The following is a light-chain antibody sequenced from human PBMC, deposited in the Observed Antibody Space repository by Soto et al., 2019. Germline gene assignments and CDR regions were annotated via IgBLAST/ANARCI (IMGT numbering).Light chain of an antibody. CDR1: QSVSGSY. Sequence: EFVLTQSPGTLSLSPGERAILSCRASQSVSGSYLAWYQQKPGQAPRLLIYGASSRATGVPDRLSGSGSGTDFTLTISRLEPEDFAVYCCQQYGSSHMCTFGQGTKLEIK. V-gene: IGKV3-20*01. CDR3: QQYGSSHMCT. CDR2: GAS. J-gene: IGKJ2*02.